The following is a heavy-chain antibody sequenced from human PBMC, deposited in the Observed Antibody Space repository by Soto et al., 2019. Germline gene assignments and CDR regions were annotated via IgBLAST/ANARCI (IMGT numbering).Heavy chain of an antibody. CDR2: ISSSSSTI. J-gene: IGHJ5*02. Sequence: EVQLVESGGGLVQPGGSLRLSCAASGFTFSSYSMNWVRQAPGKGLEWVSYISSSSSTIYYVDSVKGRFTISRDNAKNSLYLQMNSLRDEDTAVYYCAREGSPPWGGWSYNWFDPWGQGTLVTVSS. D-gene: IGHD6-19*01. V-gene: IGHV3-48*02. CDR3: AREGSPPWGGWSYNWFDP. CDR1: GFTFSSYS.